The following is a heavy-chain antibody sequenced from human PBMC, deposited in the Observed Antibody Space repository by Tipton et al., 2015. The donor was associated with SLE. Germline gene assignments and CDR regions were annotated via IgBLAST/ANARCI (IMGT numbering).Heavy chain of an antibody. D-gene: IGHD3-22*01. J-gene: IGHJ4*02. CDR3: ARRSGDGTAYYDGDY. Sequence: LRLSCTVSGDAIGIYYWSWIRQPPGKGLEWIGHVHYSGRTKYNPSLLSRVTISIDTSKNQFSLNLNSVTAADTAVYYCARRSGDGTAYYDGDYWGRGTLVTVSS. CDR2: VHYSGRT. CDR1: GDAIGIYY. V-gene: IGHV4-59*01.